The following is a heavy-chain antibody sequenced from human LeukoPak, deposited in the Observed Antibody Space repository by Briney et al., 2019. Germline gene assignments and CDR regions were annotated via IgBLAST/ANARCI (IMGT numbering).Heavy chain of an antibody. J-gene: IGHJ6*03. Sequence: SQTLSLTCTVSGGSISSGSYYWSWIRQPAGKGLEWIGRIYTSGSTNYNPSLKSRVTISVDTSKNQFSLKLSSVTAADTAVYYCARGIAAADYYMDVWAKGPRSPSP. CDR2: IYTSGST. V-gene: IGHV4-61*02. D-gene: IGHD6-13*01. CDR3: ARGIAAADYYMDV. CDR1: GGSISSGSYY.